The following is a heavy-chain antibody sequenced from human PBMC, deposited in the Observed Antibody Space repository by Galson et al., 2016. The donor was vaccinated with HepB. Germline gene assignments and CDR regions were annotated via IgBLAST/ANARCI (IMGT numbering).Heavy chain of an antibody. Sequence: SLRLSCAASGISVSSYAMTWVLQAPGKGLEWVSAISGSGGSTYYAGSVKGRFTISTDNSKNTLYLQMNSLRAEDTALYYCTNYCGASSCYSGHVYWGQGTLVTVSS. J-gene: IGHJ4*02. CDR1: GISVSSYA. D-gene: IGHD2-15*01. CDR3: TNYCGASSCYSGHVY. CDR2: ISGSGGST. V-gene: IGHV3-23*01.